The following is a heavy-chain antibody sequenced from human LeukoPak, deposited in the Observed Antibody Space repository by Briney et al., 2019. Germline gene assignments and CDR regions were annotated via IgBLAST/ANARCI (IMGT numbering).Heavy chain of an antibody. V-gene: IGHV4-34*01. CDR3: AXXXXXLPYYYGSGSRMDV. CDR1: GGSFSGYY. J-gene: IGHJ6*03. D-gene: IGHD3-10*01. Sequence: SETLSLTCAVYGGSFSGYYWSWIRQPPGKGLEWIGEINHSGSTNYNPSLKSRVTISVDTSKNQFSLKLSSVTAADTAVYYCAXXXXXLPYYYGSGSRMDVWGKGTTVTVSS. CDR2: INHSGST.